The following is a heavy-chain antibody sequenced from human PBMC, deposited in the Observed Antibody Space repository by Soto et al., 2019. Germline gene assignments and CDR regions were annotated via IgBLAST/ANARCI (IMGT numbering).Heavy chain of an antibody. CDR1: WGSVSNGMDY. CDR3: ARDCNNSDCRHLYYFDY. J-gene: IGHJ4*02. Sequence: PXETLSLSCTVSWGSVSNGMDYGAWILQPPGKGLEWIGNVYFTVTTIYCPALKSRVTMSVDTYKDQFFLKLTSVTAADTAVYYCARDCNNSDCRHLYYFDYWGLGTLVTV. V-gene: IGHV4-61*01. CDR2: VYFTVTT. D-gene: IGHD2-8*01.